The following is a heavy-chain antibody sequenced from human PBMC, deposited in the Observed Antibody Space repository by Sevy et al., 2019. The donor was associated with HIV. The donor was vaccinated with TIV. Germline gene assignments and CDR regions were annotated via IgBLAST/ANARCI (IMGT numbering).Heavy chain of an antibody. CDR2: IFYSGST. J-gene: IGHJ4*02. V-gene: IGHV4-39*01. Sequence: SETLSLTCTVSGGSVNNDNYYWGWIRQPPGKGLEWIGNIFYSGSTYYYPSLKSRVTISLDASRNQFSLKLNSVTAADMAVYFCARLDDTTVAAFDYWGQGTLVTVSS. CDR3: ARLDDTTVAAFDY. CDR1: GGSVNNDNYY. D-gene: IGHD6-19*01.